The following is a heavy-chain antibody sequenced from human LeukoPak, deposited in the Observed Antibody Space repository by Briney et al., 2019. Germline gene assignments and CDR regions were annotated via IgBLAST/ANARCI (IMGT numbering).Heavy chain of an antibody. D-gene: IGHD3-22*01. J-gene: IGHJ4*02. CDR3: ARAPGMYYYDSSGYYLD. V-gene: IGHV4-59*01. CDR2: IYYSGST. CDR1: GGSISSYY. Sequence: KPSETLSLTCTVSGGSISSYYWSWIRKPPGKGLEWLGYIYYSGSTNYNPSLKSRVTISVETSKNQFSLKLSSVTAADTAVYYCARAPGMYYYDSSGYYLDWGQGTLVTVSS.